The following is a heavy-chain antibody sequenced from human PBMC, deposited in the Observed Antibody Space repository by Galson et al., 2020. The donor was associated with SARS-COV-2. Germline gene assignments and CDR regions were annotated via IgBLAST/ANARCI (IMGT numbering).Heavy chain of an antibody. J-gene: IGHJ5*02. D-gene: IGHD1-26*01. V-gene: IGHV4-61*01. CDR2: IYYNGRN. CDR3: AQIRQYIRRWEFDP. Sequence: ASETLSLTCTVSGGSVSSGSFYWGWIRQPPGKGLEWIGHIYYNGRNHYNPSFKSRVILSVDTSKDQFSLKVTSVTAADTAVYYCAQIRQYIRRWEFDPWGQGILVTVSS. CDR1: GGSVSSGSFY.